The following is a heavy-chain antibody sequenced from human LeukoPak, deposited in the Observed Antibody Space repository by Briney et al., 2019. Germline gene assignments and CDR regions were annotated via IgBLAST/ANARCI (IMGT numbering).Heavy chain of an antibody. CDR2: IYYSGST. D-gene: IGHD3-10*01. V-gene: IGHV4-30-4*01. Sequence: SETLSLTCTVSGGSISSGDYYWSWIRQPPGKGLEWIGYIYYSGSTYYNPSLKSRVTISVDTSKNQFSLKLSSVTAADTAVYYCARAISRWVGMVRGVIDYWGQGTLVTVSS. J-gene: IGHJ4*02. CDR3: ARAISRWVGMVRGVIDY. CDR1: GGSISSGDYY.